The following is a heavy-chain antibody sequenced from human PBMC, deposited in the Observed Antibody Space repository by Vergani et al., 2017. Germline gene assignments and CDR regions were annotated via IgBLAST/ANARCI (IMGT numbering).Heavy chain of an antibody. CDR3: ARARWYCSSTSCYTRWFDP. CDR2: IYYSGST. V-gene: IGHV4-59*01. Sequence: QVQLQESGPGLVKPSETLSLTCTVSGGSISSYYWSWIRQPPGKGLDWIGYIYYSGSTNYNPSLKSRVTISVDTSKNQFSLKLRSVTAADTAVYYCARARWYCSSTSCYTRWFDPWGQGTLVTVSS. CDR1: GGSISSYY. D-gene: IGHD2-2*02. J-gene: IGHJ5*02.